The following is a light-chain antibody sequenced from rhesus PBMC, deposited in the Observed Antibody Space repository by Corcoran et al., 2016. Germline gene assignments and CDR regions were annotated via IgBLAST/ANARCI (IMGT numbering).Light chain of an antibody. J-gene: IGKJ3*01. CDR1: ENVKNN. CDR3: QHSYGAPFT. Sequence: DIQMTQSPSSLSASVGDRVTITCRATENVKNNLHWYQQKPGKAPQLLIDTASTLQSWGPSRFSGSGSGTAYTFTISNLQPENVATYYCQHSYGAPFTFGPGTKLDIK. CDR2: TAS. V-gene: IGKV1-74*01.